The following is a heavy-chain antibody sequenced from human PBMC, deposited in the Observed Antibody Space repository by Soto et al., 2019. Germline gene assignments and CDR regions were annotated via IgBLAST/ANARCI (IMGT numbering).Heavy chain of an antibody. CDR3: ARDSGFGEFYRGDAYDI. CDR1: GGSISSYY. J-gene: IGHJ3*02. Sequence: PSETLSLTCTVSGGSISSYYWSWIRQPPGKGLEWIGYIYYSGSTNYNPSLKSRVTISVDTSKNQFSLKLSSVTAADTAVYYCARDSGFGEFYRGDAYDIWGQGTMVTVS. V-gene: IGHV4-59*01. D-gene: IGHD3-10*01. CDR2: IYYSGST.